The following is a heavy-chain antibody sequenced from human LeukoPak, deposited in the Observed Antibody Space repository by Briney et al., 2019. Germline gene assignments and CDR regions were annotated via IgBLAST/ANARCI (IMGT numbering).Heavy chain of an antibody. J-gene: IGHJ4*02. CDR1: GFTFSNYA. CDR2: ITGSGGGT. CDR3: ARVRRWLHGEYYFDY. Sequence: PGGSLRLSCAASGFTFSNYAMSWVRQAPGKGLDWVSDITGSGGGTYYADSVKGRFTISRDNAKNSLYLQMNSLRAEDAAVYYCARVRRWLHGEYYFDYWGQGTLVTVSS. D-gene: IGHD5-24*01. V-gene: IGHV3-23*01.